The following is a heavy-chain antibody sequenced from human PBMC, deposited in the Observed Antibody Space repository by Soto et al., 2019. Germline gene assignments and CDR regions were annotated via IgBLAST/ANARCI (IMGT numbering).Heavy chain of an antibody. CDR1: GGTFSSYA. CDR3: ASSRSSGYYSEYYFDY. D-gene: IGHD3-22*01. V-gene: IGHV1-69*13. J-gene: IGHJ4*02. Sequence: GASVKVSCKASGGTFSSYAISWVRQAPGQGLEWMGGIIPIFGTANYAQKFQGRVTITADESTSTAYMELSSLRSEDTAVYYCASSRSSGYYSEYYFDYWGQGTPVTVSS. CDR2: IIPIFGTA.